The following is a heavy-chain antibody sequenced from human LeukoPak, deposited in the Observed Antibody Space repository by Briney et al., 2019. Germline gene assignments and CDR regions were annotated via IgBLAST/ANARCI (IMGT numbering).Heavy chain of an antibody. V-gene: IGHV3-21*01. D-gene: IGHD6-13*01. CDR3: ARDRGMLAAAFDI. J-gene: IGHJ3*02. Sequence: PGGSLRLSCAASGFTFSSYSMNWARQAPGKGLEWVSSISSSSSYIYYADSVKGRFTISRDNAKNSLYLQMNSLRAEDTAVYYCARDRGMLAAAFDIWGQGTMVTVSS. CDR2: ISSSSSYI. CDR1: GFTFSSYS.